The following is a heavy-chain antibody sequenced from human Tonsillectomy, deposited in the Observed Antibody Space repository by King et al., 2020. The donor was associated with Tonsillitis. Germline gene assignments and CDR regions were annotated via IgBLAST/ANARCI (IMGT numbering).Heavy chain of an antibody. J-gene: IGHJ4*02. Sequence: VQLQESGPGLVKPSETLSLTCTVSGYSISSGYYWGWIRQPPGKGLEWIGNIYHSGSTYYNPSLKSRVTISIDTSKNQFSLRLSSVTAADTAVYYCASLSSYYYDSSGYYWSYYFDYWGQGTLVTVSS. CDR3: ASLSSYYYDSSGYYWSYYFDY. CDR2: IYHSGST. V-gene: IGHV4-38-2*02. CDR1: GYSISSGYY. D-gene: IGHD3-22*01.